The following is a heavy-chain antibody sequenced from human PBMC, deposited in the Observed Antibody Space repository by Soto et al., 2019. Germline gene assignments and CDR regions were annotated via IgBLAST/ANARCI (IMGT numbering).Heavy chain of an antibody. CDR2: INPSGGST. D-gene: IGHD6-13*01. CDR1: GYTFTSYY. CDR3: ARDRGHSSSWDYIDY. Sequence: ASVKVSCKASGYTFTSYYMHWVRQAPGQGLEWLGIINPSGGSTSYAQKFRGRVTMTRDTSTSTVYMELSSLRSEDTAVYYCARDRGHSSSWDYIDYWGLGTLVTVSS. J-gene: IGHJ4*02. V-gene: IGHV1-46*01.